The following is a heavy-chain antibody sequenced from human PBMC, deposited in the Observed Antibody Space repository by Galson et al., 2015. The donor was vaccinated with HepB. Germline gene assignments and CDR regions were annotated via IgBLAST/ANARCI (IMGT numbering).Heavy chain of an antibody. D-gene: IGHD5-18*01. Sequence: SLRLSCAASGFTFNHYGMNWVRQAPGKGLEWVSSITGSSSFLQYADSVKGRFTISRDNANNSLFLQMNSLRAEDSAVYYCARDLKAGGYNHGTNWFAPWGQGTLVTVSS. CDR1: GFTFNHYG. CDR2: ITGSSSFL. J-gene: IGHJ5*02. CDR3: ARDLKAGGYNHGTNWFAP. V-gene: IGHV3-21*01.